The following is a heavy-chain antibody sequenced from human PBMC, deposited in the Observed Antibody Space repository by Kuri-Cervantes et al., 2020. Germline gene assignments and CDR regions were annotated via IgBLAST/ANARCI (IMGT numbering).Heavy chain of an antibody. CDR1: GYTFTSYG. J-gene: IGHJ4*02. Sequence: ASVKVSCKASGYTFTSYGISWVRQAPGQGLEWMGWISAYNGDTNYAQKLQGRVIMTTDTSTSTAYMELSSLRSEDTAVYYCARDRSLIAVAGPYFDYWGQGTLVTVSS. CDR3: ARDRSLIAVAGPYFDY. D-gene: IGHD6-19*01. V-gene: IGHV1-18*01. CDR2: ISAYNGDT.